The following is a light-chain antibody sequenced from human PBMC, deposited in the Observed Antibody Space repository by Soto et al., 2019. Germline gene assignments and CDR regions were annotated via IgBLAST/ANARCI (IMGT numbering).Light chain of an antibody. CDR1: QSISSY. J-gene: IGKJ1*01. CDR3: QQTYCTPQT. V-gene: IGKV1-39*01. Sequence: DIQMTQSPSSLSASVGDRVTITCRASQSISSYLNWYQQKPGKAPRLLIYAASSLQSGVPSRFSGSGSGTDFTLTISSLQPEDFAAYYCQQTYCTPQTFGQGTKV. CDR2: AAS.